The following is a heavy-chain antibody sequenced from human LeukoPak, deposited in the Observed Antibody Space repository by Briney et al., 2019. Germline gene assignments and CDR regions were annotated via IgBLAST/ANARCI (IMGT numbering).Heavy chain of an antibody. CDR2: INSYVSSR. D-gene: IGHD6-19*01. CDR1: GFTFSSYW. CDR3: ARDPVAAPLYYYDY. Sequence: GWSLRLSCAASGFTFSSYWMHWVRQAPGKGLVWVSGINSYVSSRSYADSERGRFTISRNNAKNTLYLQMNSLRAEDAAVYYCARDPVAAPLYYYDYWGQGTLVTVSS. V-gene: IGHV3-74*01. J-gene: IGHJ4*02.